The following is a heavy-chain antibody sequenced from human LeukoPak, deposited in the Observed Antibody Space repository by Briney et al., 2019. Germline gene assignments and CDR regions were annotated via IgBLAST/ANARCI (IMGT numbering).Heavy chain of an antibody. V-gene: IGHV3-30*18. CDR3: AKSWLRRLIDY. CDR2: ISYDGSNK. D-gene: IGHD5-12*01. CDR1: GFTFSSYG. Sequence: GGSLRLSFAASGFTFSSYGMHWVRQAPGKGLEWVAVISYDGSNKYYADSVKGRFTISRDNSKNTLYLQMNSLRAEDTAVYYCAKSWLRRLIDYWGQGTLVTVSS. J-gene: IGHJ4*02.